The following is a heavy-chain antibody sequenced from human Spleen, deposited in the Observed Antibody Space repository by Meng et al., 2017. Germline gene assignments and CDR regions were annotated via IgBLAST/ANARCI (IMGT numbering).Heavy chain of an antibody. D-gene: IGHD3-10*01. CDR3: ARAAWFGDNPFNWFDP. Sequence: GESLKISCAASGFTFSSYSMNWVRQAPGKGLEWVSSISSSSSYIYYADSVKGRFTISRDNAKNSLYLQMNSLRAEDTAVYYCARAAWFGDNPFNWFDPWGQGTLVTVS. V-gene: IGHV3-21*01. CDR1: GFTFSSYS. CDR2: ISSSSSYI. J-gene: IGHJ5*02.